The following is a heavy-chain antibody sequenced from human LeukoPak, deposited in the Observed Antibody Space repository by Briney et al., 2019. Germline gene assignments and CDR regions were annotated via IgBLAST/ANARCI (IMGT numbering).Heavy chain of an antibody. CDR1: GGTFSSYA. J-gene: IGHJ4*02. CDR3: ARERDYGDPRH. V-gene: IGHV1-69*05. Sequence: SVKVSCMASGGTFSSYAIRWVRQAPGQGLEWMGRIIPIFGKANYAQKFQGRVTITTDESTSTAYMELSSLRSEDTAVYYWARERDYGDPRHWGQGTLVTVSS. D-gene: IGHD4-17*01. CDR2: IIPIFGKA.